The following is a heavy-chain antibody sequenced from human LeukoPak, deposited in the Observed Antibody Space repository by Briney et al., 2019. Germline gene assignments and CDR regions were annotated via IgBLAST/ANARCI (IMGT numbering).Heavy chain of an antibody. J-gene: IGHJ4*02. CDR1: GFTFDDYA. CDR2: ISWNSGTI. Sequence: GGSLRLSCAASGFTFDDYAMHWVRQAPGKGLEWVSGISWNSGTIGYADSVKGRFTISRDNAKNSLYLQMNSLRAKDTALYYCAKGSSSIAAPTDYWGQGTLVTVSS. CDR3: AKGSSSIAAPTDY. D-gene: IGHD6-6*01. V-gene: IGHV3-9*01.